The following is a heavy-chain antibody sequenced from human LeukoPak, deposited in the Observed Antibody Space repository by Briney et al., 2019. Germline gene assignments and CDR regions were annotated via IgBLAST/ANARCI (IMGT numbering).Heavy chain of an antibody. CDR1: GYTINSYA. V-gene: IGHV7-4-1*02. D-gene: IGHD2-2*01. CDR3: ARDGLRSCTSSSCYPGEDAFDI. J-gene: IGHJ3*02. CDR2: INTNTGNP. Sequence: GASVKVSCKASGYTINSYAMNWVRQAPGQGLEWMAWINTNTGNPTYAQGFTGRFVFSLDTSISTAYLHISGLKAEDTVVYYCARDGLRSCTSSSCYPGEDAFDIWGQGTMVTVSS.